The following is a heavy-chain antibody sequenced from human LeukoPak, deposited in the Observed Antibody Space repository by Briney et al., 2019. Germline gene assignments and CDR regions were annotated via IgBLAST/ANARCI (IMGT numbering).Heavy chain of an antibody. CDR2: INHSGST. Sequence: SETLSLTCAVYGGSFSGYYWSWIRQPPGKGLEWIGEINHSGSTNYNPSLTSRVTISVDTSKNQFSLKLSSVTAADTAVYYCARRGRTTVYAFDIWGQGTMVTVSS. J-gene: IGHJ3*02. D-gene: IGHD4-17*01. V-gene: IGHV4-34*01. CDR3: ARRGRTTVYAFDI. CDR1: GGSFSGYY.